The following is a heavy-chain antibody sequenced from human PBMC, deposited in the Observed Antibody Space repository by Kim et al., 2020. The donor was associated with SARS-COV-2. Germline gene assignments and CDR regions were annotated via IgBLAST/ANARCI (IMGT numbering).Heavy chain of an antibody. Sequence: NPSLRRRVTISVDASKNQFPLKLSSVTAADTAGYYCARHGGNCVINDAFDIWGRGPMVTVSS. J-gene: IGHJ3*02. D-gene: IGHD3-16*01. V-gene: IGHV4-59*08. CDR3: ARHGGNCVINDAFDI.